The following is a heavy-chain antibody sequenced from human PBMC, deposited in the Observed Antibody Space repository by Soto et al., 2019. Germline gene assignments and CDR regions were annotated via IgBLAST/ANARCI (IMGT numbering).Heavy chain of an antibody. CDR2: TYPGDSDT. J-gene: IGHJ3*02. D-gene: IGHD2-21*02. Sequence: GESLKISCQGSGYSFTNYWIGWVRQMPGKGLEWMGVTYPGDSDTRYSPSFQGQVIISADKSISTAYLQWSSLKASDTAMYYCAIGGDWYFFDIWAQGTMVTVSS. CDR1: GYSFTNYW. CDR3: AIGGDWYFFDI. V-gene: IGHV5-51*01.